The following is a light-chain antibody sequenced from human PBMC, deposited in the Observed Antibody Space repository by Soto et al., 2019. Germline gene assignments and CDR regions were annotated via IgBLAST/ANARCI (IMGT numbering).Light chain of an antibody. CDR3: QSYDSSLSAL. Sequence: QPVLTQPPSVSGAPGQRVTISCTGSSSNIGAGYDVHWYQQLPGTAPKLLIYVNSNRPSGVPDRFSGSKSGTSASLAITGLQAEDEADYYCQSYDSSLSALFGGGTQLTVL. J-gene: IGLJ3*02. CDR1: SSNIGAGYD. V-gene: IGLV1-40*01. CDR2: VNS.